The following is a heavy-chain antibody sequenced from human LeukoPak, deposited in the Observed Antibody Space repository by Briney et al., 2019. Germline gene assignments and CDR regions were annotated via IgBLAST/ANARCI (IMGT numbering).Heavy chain of an antibody. Sequence: SETLSLTCTVSGGSISSSSYYWGWIRQPPGKGLEWIGSIYYSGSTYYNPSLKSRVTISVDTSKNQFSLKPSSVTAADTAVYYCARRYYYGSSGWPYYFDYWGQGTLVTVSS. V-gene: IGHV4-39*01. D-gene: IGHD3-22*01. CDR1: GGSISSSSYY. J-gene: IGHJ4*02. CDR2: IYYSGST. CDR3: ARRYYYGSSGWPYYFDY.